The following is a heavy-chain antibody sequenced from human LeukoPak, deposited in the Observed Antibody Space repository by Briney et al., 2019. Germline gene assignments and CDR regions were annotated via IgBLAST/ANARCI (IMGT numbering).Heavy chain of an antibody. Sequence: PGGSLRLSCAASGFTVSSNYMSWVRQAPGKGLEWVSVIYSGGSTYYADSVKGRFTISRDSSKNTLYLQMNSLRAEDTAVYYCARDFIGPGYYDSSGYYPNWVDWGQGTLVTVSS. J-gene: IGHJ4*02. CDR3: ARDFIGPGYYDSSGYYPNWVD. CDR2: IYSGGST. D-gene: IGHD3-22*01. CDR1: GFTVSSNY. V-gene: IGHV3-53*01.